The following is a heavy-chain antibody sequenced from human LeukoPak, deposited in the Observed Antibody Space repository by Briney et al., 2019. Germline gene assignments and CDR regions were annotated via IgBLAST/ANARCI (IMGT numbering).Heavy chain of an antibody. Sequence: SETLSLTCTVSGGSISSGDYYWSWIRQPPGKGLEWIGYIYYSGSTNYNPSLKSRVTISVDTSKNQFSLKVSSVTAADTAVYYCARHSGGSWYIGYSMDVWGQGTTVTVSS. J-gene: IGHJ6*02. CDR2: IYYSGST. CDR3: ARHSGGSWYIGYSMDV. D-gene: IGHD6-13*01. CDR1: GGSISSGDYY. V-gene: IGHV4-61*08.